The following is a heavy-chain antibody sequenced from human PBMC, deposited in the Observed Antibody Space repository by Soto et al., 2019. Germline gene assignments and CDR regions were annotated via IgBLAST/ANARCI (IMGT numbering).Heavy chain of an antibody. Sequence: LRLSCAASGFTFSSFHMNWVRQAPGRGLEWVAYITSSSDTIYYSDSVKGRFTISRDNGKNSLFLQMNSLRDEGTAVYYCARVVVVIPPGYYYAMDGWGQGTTVTVAS. CDR2: ITSSSDTI. D-gene: IGHD3-22*01. V-gene: IGHV3-48*02. CDR1: GFTFSSFH. CDR3: ARVVVVIPPGYYYAMDG. J-gene: IGHJ6*02.